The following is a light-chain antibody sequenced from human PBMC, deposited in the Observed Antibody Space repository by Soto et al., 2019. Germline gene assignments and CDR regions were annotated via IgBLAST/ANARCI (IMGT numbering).Light chain of an antibody. CDR3: QQYYSYPPIT. Sequence: AIRMTQSPSSLSASTGDRVTITCRASQSISSYLAWYQQKPGNAPKLLIYAASTLQSGVPSRFSGSGSGTEFTIIISCLQSEDFSTYYCQQYYSYPPITFGQGTRLEIK. J-gene: IGKJ5*01. CDR2: AAS. V-gene: IGKV1-8*01. CDR1: QSISSY.